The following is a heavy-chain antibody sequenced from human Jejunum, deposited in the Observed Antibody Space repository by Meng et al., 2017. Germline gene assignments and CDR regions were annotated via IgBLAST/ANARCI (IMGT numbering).Heavy chain of an antibody. Sequence: GESLKISCAASGFTFSGYSMNWVRQAPGKGLEWVSSISSGSIYIYYANSVKGRFTVSRDNAKNSLYLQMNSLRAEDTAVYFCARDREYYDDRGGYSARAFDIWGQGTMVTVSS. CDR2: ISSGSIYI. D-gene: IGHD3-22*01. CDR3: ARDREYYDDRGGYSARAFDI. V-gene: IGHV3-21*01. J-gene: IGHJ3*02. CDR1: GFTFSGYS.